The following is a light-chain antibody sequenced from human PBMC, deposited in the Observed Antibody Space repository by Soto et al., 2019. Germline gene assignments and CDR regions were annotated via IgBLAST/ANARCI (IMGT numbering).Light chain of an antibody. V-gene: IGKV3-11*01. J-gene: IGKJ5*01. Sequence: EIVLTQSPAIMSLSPGERATLSCRASQSIRSYLAWYQLKPGQAPRLLIYDASNRASGISARFSGSGSGTYFTLTSSSSEPYDFAVYYCQQRSDWPITFGQGTRLEIK. CDR3: QQRSDWPIT. CDR2: DAS. CDR1: QSIRSY.